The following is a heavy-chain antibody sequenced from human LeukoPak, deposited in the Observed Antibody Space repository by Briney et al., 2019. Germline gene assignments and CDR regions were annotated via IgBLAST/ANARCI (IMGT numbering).Heavy chain of an antibody. CDR3: ARGYGSGSYYVY. V-gene: IGHV4-59*08. CDR2: IYYSGST. CDR1: GGSISTYY. J-gene: IGHJ4*02. D-gene: IGHD3-10*01. Sequence: SETLSLTCTVSGGSISTYYWSWIRQPPGKGLEWIGYIYYSGSTNYNPSLKSRVTISVDTSKNQFSLKLSSVTAADTAVYCCARGYGSGSYYVYWGQGTLVTVSS.